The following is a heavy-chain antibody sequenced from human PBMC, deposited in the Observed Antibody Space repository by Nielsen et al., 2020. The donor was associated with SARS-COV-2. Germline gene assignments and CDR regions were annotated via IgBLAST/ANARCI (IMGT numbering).Heavy chain of an antibody. CDR1: GGSINSGDYY. D-gene: IGHD5-12*01. J-gene: IGHJ3*02. CDR3: ASATMPDADAFDI. CDR2: IYYSGTT. V-gene: IGHV4-30-4*01. Sequence: SETLSLTCTVSGGSINSGDYYWNWVRQPPGKGLEWIGYIYYSGTTYYNPSHESRATISVATSKSQFSLKLRSVTAADTAVSYCASATMPDADAFDIWGQVAMVSVSS.